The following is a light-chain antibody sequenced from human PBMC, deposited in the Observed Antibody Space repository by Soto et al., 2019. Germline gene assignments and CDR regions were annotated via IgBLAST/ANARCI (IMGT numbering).Light chain of an antibody. J-gene: IGLJ2*01. CDR1: SSNIGAGYD. V-gene: IGLV1-40*01. CDR3: QSYDSSLSGVV. Sequence: SALTQPASVSGAPGQRVTISCTGSSSNIGAGYDVHWYQQLPGTAPKLLIYGNNNRPSGVPDRFSGSKSGTSASLAITGLQAEDEADYYCQSYDSSLSGVVFGGGTKLTVL. CDR2: GNN.